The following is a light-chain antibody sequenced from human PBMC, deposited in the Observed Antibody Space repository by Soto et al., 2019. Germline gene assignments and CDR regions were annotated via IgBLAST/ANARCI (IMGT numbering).Light chain of an antibody. Sequence: QSVLTQPASVSGTPGQSIAISRTGTSSHVGNYNLFSWYQQHPGKAPRLMIFEVNKRPPGVSDRFSGSKSCNTASLTISGLQADDEADYYCYSYAGSYIYYVFGAGTKVTVL. CDR2: EVN. CDR1: SSHVGNYNL. CDR3: YSYAGSYIYYV. V-gene: IGLV2-23*02. J-gene: IGLJ1*01.